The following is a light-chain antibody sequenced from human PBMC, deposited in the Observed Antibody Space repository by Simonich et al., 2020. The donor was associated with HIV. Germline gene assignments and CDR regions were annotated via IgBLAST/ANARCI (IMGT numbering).Light chain of an antibody. CDR1: QSLLHSNGYNC. Sequence: DIVMTQSPLSLPVTPGEPASISCRSSQSLLHSNGYNCLDCYLQKPGQSPQLLIYLGSNRASGVPDRLSGSGSGTDFTLKISRVEAEDVGVYYCMQARQTPFTFGPGTKVDIK. CDR2: LGS. V-gene: IGKV2-28*01. J-gene: IGKJ3*01. CDR3: MQARQTPFT.